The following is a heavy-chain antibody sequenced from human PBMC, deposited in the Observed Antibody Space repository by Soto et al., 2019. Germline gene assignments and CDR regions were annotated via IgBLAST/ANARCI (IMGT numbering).Heavy chain of an antibody. V-gene: IGHV2-5*01. CDR2: IYWNDDK. J-gene: IGHJ5*02. D-gene: IGHD3-9*01. Sequence: QITLKESGPTLVKPTQTLTLTCTFSGFSLSTSGVGVGWIRQPPGKALEWLALIYWNDDKRYSPSLKSRLTITKDTSKNQVVLTMTNMDPVATATYYCAHRPPYYDILTGYFHNWFDPWGQGTLVTVSS. CDR3: AHRPPYYDILTGYFHNWFDP. CDR1: GFSLSTSGVG.